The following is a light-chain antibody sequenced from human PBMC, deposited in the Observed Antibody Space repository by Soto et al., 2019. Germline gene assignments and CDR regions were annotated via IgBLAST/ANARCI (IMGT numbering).Light chain of an antibody. CDR1: RVGTES. CDR2: DDS. J-gene: IGLJ1*01. V-gene: IGLV3-21*02. Sequence: SYELTQLPSVSVAPGQTARITCGGGRVGTESVHWYQQKPGQAPVLVVYDDSNRPSGIPERFSGSNSANTATLTITRVAAGDEADYYCQLWDTISDRYVFGTGTKVTVL. CDR3: QLWDTISDRYV.